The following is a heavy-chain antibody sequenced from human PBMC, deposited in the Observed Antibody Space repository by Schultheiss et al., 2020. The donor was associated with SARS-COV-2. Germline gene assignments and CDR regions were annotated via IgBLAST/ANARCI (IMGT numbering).Heavy chain of an antibody. Sequence: GESLKISCAASGFTFSSYGMHWVRQAPGKGLEWVAVIWYDGSNKYYADSVKGRFTISRDNSKNTLYLQMNSLRAEDTAVYYCARDNWYYYDSSGYPFDYWGQGTLVTVSS. J-gene: IGHJ4*02. D-gene: IGHD3-22*01. CDR3: ARDNWYYYDSSGYPFDY. CDR2: IWYDGSNK. V-gene: IGHV3-33*01. CDR1: GFTFSSYG.